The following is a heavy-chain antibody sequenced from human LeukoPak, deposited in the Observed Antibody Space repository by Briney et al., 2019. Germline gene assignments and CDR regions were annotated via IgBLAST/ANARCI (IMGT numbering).Heavy chain of an antibody. Sequence: GGSLRLSCAASGFTFSSQWMSWVRQAPGKGLEWVANIKQDGSEKYYVDSVKGRFTISRDNAKNSLYLQMNSLRADDTAVYYCVRDWPGDSYGADPWGQGTLVTVSS. CDR3: VRDWPGDSYGADP. V-gene: IGHV3-7*01. CDR1: GFTFSSQW. J-gene: IGHJ5*02. CDR2: IKQDGSEK. D-gene: IGHD5-18*01.